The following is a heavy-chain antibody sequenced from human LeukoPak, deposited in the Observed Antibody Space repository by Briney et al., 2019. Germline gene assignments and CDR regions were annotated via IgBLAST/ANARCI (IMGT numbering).Heavy chain of an antibody. CDR1: GFTFSSYA. D-gene: IGHD2-2*02. CDR3: ARALDCSSTSCYNGWFDP. CDR2: ISGSGGST. Sequence: GGSLRLSCAASGFTFSSYAMSWVRQAPGKGLEWVSAISGSGGSTYYADSVKGRFTISRDNAKNTLYLQMNSLRAEDTAVYYCARALDCSSTSCYNGWFDPWGQGTLVTVSS. J-gene: IGHJ5*02. V-gene: IGHV3-23*01.